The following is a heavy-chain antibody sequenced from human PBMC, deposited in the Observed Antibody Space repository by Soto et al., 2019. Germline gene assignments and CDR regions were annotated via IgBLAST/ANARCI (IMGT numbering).Heavy chain of an antibody. CDR2: INPNSGGT. D-gene: IGHD4-4*01. CDR1: GYTFTGYY. CDR3: ARSYSNYYYYYGMDV. Sequence: GASVKVSCKASGYTFTGYYMHWVRQAPGQGLEWVGWINPNSGGTNYAQKFQGWVTMTRDTSISTAYMELSRLRSDDTAVYYCARSYSNYYYYYGMDVWGQGTTVTVSS. V-gene: IGHV1-2*04. J-gene: IGHJ6*02.